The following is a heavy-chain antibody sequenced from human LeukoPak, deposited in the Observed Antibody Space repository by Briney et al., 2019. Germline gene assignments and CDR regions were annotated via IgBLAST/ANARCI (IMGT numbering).Heavy chain of an antibody. CDR1: GFTFSSYW. J-gene: IGHJ4*02. CDR3: ARGTIAAPGTDY. Sequence: GGSLRLSCAPSGFTFSSYWMDWVRHALGEGLEWVANMNQDGSVKHHADPVKGRFTIFRDNAKNSLYLQMNSLRAEDTAVYYCARGTIAAPGTDYWGQGVLVTVSS. D-gene: IGHD6-13*01. V-gene: IGHV3-7*01. CDR2: MNQDGSVK.